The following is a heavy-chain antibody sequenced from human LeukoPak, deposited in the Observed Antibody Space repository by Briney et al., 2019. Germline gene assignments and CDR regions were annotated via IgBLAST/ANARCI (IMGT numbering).Heavy chain of an antibody. Sequence: GGSLRLSCAASGFTFSSYSMNWARQAPGKGLEWVSSISSSSSYIYYADSVKGRFTISRDNAKNSLYLQMNSLRAEDTAVYYCARDGEGGYDYVWGSYPLRSWGQGTLVTVSS. CDR2: ISSSSSYI. V-gene: IGHV3-21*01. D-gene: IGHD3-16*02. J-gene: IGHJ4*02. CDR3: ARDGEGGYDYVWGSYPLRS. CDR1: GFTFSSYS.